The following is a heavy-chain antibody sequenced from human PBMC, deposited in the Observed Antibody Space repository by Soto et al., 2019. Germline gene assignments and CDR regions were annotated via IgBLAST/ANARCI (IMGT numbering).Heavy chain of an antibody. D-gene: IGHD1-26*01. J-gene: IGHJ4*02. Sequence: SETLSLTCTVSGGSISSSSYYWGWIRQPPGKGLEWIGSIYYSGSTYYNPSLKSRVTISVDTSKNQFSLKLSSVTAADTAVYYCATPRIVGATTFYYWGQGTLVTVSS. CDR1: GGSISSSSYY. CDR2: IYYSGST. CDR3: ATPRIVGATTFYY. V-gene: IGHV4-39*01.